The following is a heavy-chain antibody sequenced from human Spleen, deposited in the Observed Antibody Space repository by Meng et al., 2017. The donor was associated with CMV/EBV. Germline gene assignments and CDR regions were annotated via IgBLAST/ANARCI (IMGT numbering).Heavy chain of an antibody. CDR2: MNPNSGNT. Sequence: ASVKVSCKASGYTFTSYDINWVRQATGQGLEWMGWMNPNSGNTGYAQKFQGRVTITRNTSITTAYMELSSLRSEDTAMYYCARIFTDRPHFLFFWGQGTLVTVSS. CDR1: GYTFTSYD. V-gene: IGHV1-8*03. CDR3: ARIFTDRPHFLFF. D-gene: IGHD3-3*01. J-gene: IGHJ4*02.